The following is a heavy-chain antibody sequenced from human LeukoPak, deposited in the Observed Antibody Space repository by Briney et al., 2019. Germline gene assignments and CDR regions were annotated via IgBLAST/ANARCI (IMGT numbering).Heavy chain of an antibody. V-gene: IGHV4-34*01. Sequence: PSETLSLTCAVYGGSFSGYYWSWIRQPPGKGLEWIGEINHSGSTNYNPSLKSRVTISVDTSKNQFSLKLSSVTAADTAVYYCARSHPLQWYYYDSSGYYYFDYWGQGTLVTVSS. CDR1: GGSFSGYY. CDR3: ARSHPLQWYYYDSSGYYYFDY. CDR2: INHSGST. D-gene: IGHD3-22*01. J-gene: IGHJ4*02.